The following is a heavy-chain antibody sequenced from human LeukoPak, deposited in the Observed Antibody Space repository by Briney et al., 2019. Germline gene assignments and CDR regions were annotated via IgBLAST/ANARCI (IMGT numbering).Heavy chain of an antibody. CDR1: GGSISSSSYY. CDR3: ARDVTMVRGVPGWFDP. D-gene: IGHD3-10*01. V-gene: IGHV4-39*07. J-gene: IGHJ5*02. CDR2: IYYSGST. Sequence: SETLSLTCTVSGGSISSSSYYWGWIRQPPGKGLEWIGSIYYSGSTYYNPSLKSRVTISVDTSKNQFSLKLSSVTAADTAVYYCARDVTMVRGVPGWFDPWGQGTLVTVSS.